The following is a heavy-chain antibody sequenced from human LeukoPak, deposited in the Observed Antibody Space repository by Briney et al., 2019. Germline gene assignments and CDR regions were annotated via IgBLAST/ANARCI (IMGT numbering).Heavy chain of an antibody. J-gene: IGHJ4*02. V-gene: IGHV4-34*01. CDR3: ARELGSGWYSGDY. CDR2: INHSGST. Sequence: GSLRLSCAASGFTFSSYAMNWVRQAPGKGLEWIGEINHSGSTNYNPSLKSRVTISVDTSKNQFSLKLSSVTAADTAVYYCARELGSGWYSGDYWGQGTLVTVSS. D-gene: IGHD6-19*01. CDR1: GFTFSSYA.